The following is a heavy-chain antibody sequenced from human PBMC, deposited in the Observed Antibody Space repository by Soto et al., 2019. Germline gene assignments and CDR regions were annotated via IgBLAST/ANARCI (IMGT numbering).Heavy chain of an antibody. D-gene: IGHD3-3*01. CDR2: ISAYNGNT. CDR1: GYTFTSYG. CDR3: ARDSNYDFWSGYYAYYYYYGMDV. Sequence: RASVKVSCKASGYTFTSYGISWVRQAPGQGLEWMGWISAYNGNTNYAQKLQGRVTMTTDTSTSTAYMELRSLRSDDTAVYYCARDSNYDFWSGYYAYYYYYGMDVWGQGTTVTVSS. V-gene: IGHV1-18*01. J-gene: IGHJ6*02.